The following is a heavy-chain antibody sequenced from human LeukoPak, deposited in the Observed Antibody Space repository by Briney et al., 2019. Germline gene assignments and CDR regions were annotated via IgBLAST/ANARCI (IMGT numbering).Heavy chain of an antibody. J-gene: IGHJ4*02. CDR3: AKDIGVTTDFSYFDY. Sequence: GGSPRLSCAASGFTFSSYAMSWVRQAPGKGLEWVSAISGSGGSTYYADSVKGRFTISRDNSKNTLYLQMNSLRAEDTAVYYCAKDIGVTTDFSYFDYWGQGTLVTVSS. CDR1: GFTFSSYA. D-gene: IGHD4-17*01. V-gene: IGHV3-23*01. CDR2: ISGSGGST.